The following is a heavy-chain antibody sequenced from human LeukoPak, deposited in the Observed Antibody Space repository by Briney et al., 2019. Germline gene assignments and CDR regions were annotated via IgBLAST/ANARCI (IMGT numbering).Heavy chain of an antibody. Sequence: GWISAYNGNTNYAQTLQGRVTMTTPTSTSTAYMELRSLRSDDTAVYYCARGGSGWYHFDYWGQGTLVTVSS. D-gene: IGHD6-19*01. J-gene: IGHJ4*02. CDR3: ARGGSGWYHFDY. V-gene: IGHV1-18*01. CDR2: ISAYNGNT.